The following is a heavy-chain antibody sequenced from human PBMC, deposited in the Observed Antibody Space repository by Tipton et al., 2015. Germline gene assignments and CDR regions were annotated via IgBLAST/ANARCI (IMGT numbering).Heavy chain of an antibody. D-gene: IGHD6-19*01. CDR3: AKGSSSGWYGWFDP. J-gene: IGHJ5*02. CDR2: ITSGGGTT. CDR1: GFTFDNYA. V-gene: IGHV3-23*01. Sequence: GSLRLSCTASGFTFDNYAMSWVRQAPGKGLEWVSTITSGGGTTFYADSVKGRFTISRDNSNNTLFLQMNSLRAEDTAVYHCAKGSSSGWYGWFDPWGQGTLVTVSS.